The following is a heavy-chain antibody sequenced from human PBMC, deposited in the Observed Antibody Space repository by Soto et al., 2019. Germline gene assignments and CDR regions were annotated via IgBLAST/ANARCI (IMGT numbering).Heavy chain of an antibody. CDR3: AKETASYGDYFDY. D-gene: IGHD4-17*01. Sequence: PGGSLRLSCAASGFTFSSYGMHWVRQAPGKGLEWVAVISYDGSNKYYADSVKGRFTISRDNSKNTLYLQMNSLRAEDTAVYYCAKETASYGDYFDYWGQGTLVTVSS. V-gene: IGHV3-30*18. CDR2: ISYDGSNK. J-gene: IGHJ4*02. CDR1: GFTFSSYG.